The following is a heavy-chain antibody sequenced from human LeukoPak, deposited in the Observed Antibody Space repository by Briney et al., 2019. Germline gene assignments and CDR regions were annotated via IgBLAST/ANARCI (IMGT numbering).Heavy chain of an antibody. J-gene: IGHJ4*02. CDR3: ASRVEMATITFSDN. D-gene: IGHD5-24*01. V-gene: IGHV4-34*01. CDR2: INHSGST. Sequence: SETLSLTCVAYGGSFSGYYWSWIRQPPGKGLEWIGEINHSGSTNYNPSLKSRVTISVDTSKNQFSLKLSSVTAADTAVYYCASRVEMATITFSDNWGQGTLVTVSS. CDR1: GGSFSGYY.